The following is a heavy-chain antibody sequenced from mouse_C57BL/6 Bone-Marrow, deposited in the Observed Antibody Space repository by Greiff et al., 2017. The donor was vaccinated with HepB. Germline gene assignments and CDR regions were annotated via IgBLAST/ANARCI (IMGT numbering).Heavy chain of an antibody. Sequence: EVQLQQSGGGLVQPGGSMKLSCVASGFTFSNYWMNWVRQSPEKGLEWVAQIRLKSDNYATHYAESVKGRFTISRDDSKSSVYLQMNNLRAEDTGIYYCTVYYGSSLFAYWGQGTLVTVSA. CDR2: IRLKSDNYAT. V-gene: IGHV6-3*01. J-gene: IGHJ3*01. CDR1: GFTFSNYW. D-gene: IGHD1-1*01. CDR3: TVYYGSSLFAY.